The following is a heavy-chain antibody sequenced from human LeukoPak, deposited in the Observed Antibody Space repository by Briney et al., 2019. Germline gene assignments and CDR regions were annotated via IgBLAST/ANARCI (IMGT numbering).Heavy chain of an antibody. CDR1: GFTFSNYW. D-gene: IGHD1-26*01. Sequence: GGSLRLSCAASGFTFSNYWMSWLRQAPGKGLEWVANINQGGSEKYSVDSVKGRFTISRDNAKNSLYLQMNSLRAEDTGVYYCARDRVGASTRWGQGTLLTVSS. CDR2: INQGGSEK. V-gene: IGHV3-7*01. J-gene: IGHJ4*02. CDR3: ARDRVGASTR.